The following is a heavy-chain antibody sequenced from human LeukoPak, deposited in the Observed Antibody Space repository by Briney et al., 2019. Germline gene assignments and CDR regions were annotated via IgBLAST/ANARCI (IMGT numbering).Heavy chain of an antibody. CDR3: ARGGGITMLRGVIIENPFDY. CDR1: GGSISSGGYS. CDR2: IYHSGST. V-gene: IGHV4-30-2*01. Sequence: SQTLSLTCAVSGGSISSGGYSWSWIRQPPGKGLEWIGYIYHSGSTYYNPSLKSRVTISVDRSKNQFSLKLSSVTAADTAVYYCARGGGITMLRGVIIENPFDYWGQGTLVTVSS. D-gene: IGHD3-10*01. J-gene: IGHJ4*02.